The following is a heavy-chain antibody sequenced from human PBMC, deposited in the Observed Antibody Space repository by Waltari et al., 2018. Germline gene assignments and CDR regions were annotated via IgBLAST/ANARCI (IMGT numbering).Heavy chain of an antibody. J-gene: IGHJ4*02. V-gene: IGHV4-39*01. CDR2: IYFTGRT. CDR3: ARGIWQQLAHFDS. Sequence: QLHLQLSGPGLVKPSETLSLTCAVSGTSVTTTNSFWGWIRQPPGKGLEWIGRIYFTGRTDYNPSLKSRVTISIDTSTNQFSLNLRSVTAADTAVYYCARGIWQQLAHFDSWGQGTLVTVSS. D-gene: IGHD6-13*01. CDR1: GTSVTTTNSF.